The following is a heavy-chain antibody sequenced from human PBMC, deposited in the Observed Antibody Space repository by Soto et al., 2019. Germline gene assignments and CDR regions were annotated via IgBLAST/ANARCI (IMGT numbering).Heavy chain of an antibody. CDR3: AVPHTFGSYYYGMDV. V-gene: IGHV3-30-3*01. J-gene: IGHJ6*02. CDR2: ISYDGSNK. Sequence: PGGSLRLSCAASGFTFSSYAMHWVRQAPGKGLEWVAVISYDGSNKYYADSVKGRFTISRDNSKNTLYLQMNSLRAEDTAAYYCAVPHTFGSYYYGMDVWGQGTTVTVSS. CDR1: GFTFSSYA. D-gene: IGHD3-16*01.